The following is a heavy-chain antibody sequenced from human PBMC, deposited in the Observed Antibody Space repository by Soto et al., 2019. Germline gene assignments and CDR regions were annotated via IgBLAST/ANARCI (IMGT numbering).Heavy chain of an antibody. CDR3: ATQLGGVATIYFDY. J-gene: IGHJ4*02. V-gene: IGHV3-11*01. D-gene: IGHD5-12*01. CDR1: GFTFSDYY. CDR2: ISSSGSTI. Sequence: PGGSLRLSCAASGFTFSDYYMSWIRQAPGKGLEWVSYISSSGSTIYYADSVEGRFTISRDNAKNSLYLQMNSLRAEDTAVYYCATQLGGVATIYFDYWGQGTLVTVSS.